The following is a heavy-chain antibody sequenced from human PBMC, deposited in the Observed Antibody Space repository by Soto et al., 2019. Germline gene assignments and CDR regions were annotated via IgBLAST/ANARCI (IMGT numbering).Heavy chain of an antibody. CDR1: GFTFSNAW. J-gene: IGHJ5*02. V-gene: IGHV3-15*07. Sequence: EVQLVESGGGLVKPGGSLRLSCAASGFTFSNAWMNWVRQAPGKGLEWVGRIKSKTDGGTTDYAAPVKGRFTISRDDSKNTLYLQMNSLKTEDTAVYYCTTAPPPRYYDFWSGYWENWFDPWGQGTLVTVSS. D-gene: IGHD3-3*01. CDR2: IKSKTDGGTT. CDR3: TTAPPPRYYDFWSGYWENWFDP.